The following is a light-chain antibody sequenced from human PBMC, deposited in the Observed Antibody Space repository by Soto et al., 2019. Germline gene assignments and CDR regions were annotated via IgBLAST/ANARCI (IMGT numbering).Light chain of an antibody. CDR1: QDINSY. CDR2: AAS. CDR3: QQYNIYPLT. V-gene: IGKV1D-16*01. J-gene: IGKJ4*01. Sequence: DVQMTQSPSSLSASVGDRVTITCRASQDINSYLAWYQQKPGNAPKSLIYAASSLQTGVPSRVSGSESWTDFTLTINNLQPEDSATYYCQQYNIYPLTFGGGTKVEIK.